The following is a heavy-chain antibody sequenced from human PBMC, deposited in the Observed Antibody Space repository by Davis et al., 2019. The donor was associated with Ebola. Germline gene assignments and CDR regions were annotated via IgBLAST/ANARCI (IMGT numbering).Heavy chain of an antibody. Sequence: PSETLSLTCAVYGGSFSGYYWSWIRQPPGKGLEWIGEINHAGSTNYNPSLKSRVTISVDTSKNQFSLNLSSVTAADTAVYYCARLRLGLGYYYGMDVWGQGTTVTVS. CDR3: ARLRLGLGYYYGMDV. CDR1: GGSFSGYY. CDR2: INHAGST. V-gene: IGHV4-34*01. D-gene: IGHD3-3*01. J-gene: IGHJ6*02.